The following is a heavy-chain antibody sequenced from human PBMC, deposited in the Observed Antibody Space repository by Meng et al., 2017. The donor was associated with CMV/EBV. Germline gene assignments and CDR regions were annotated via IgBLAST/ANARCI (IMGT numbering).Heavy chain of an antibody. V-gene: IGHV1-69*12. CDR3: ARGGDSWYSDY. CDR1: GGAFSTFA. J-gene: IGHJ4*02. D-gene: IGHD1-26*01. CDR2: IIPVFETA. Sequence: QAPLGQSAAGVKQPGSSGKLSCKTCGGAFSTFAISWVRQAPGEGLEWMGGIIPVFETANYAERFQDRVTITADDSTTTAYMELSSLRADDTALYFCARGGDSWYSDYWGQGTLVTVSS.